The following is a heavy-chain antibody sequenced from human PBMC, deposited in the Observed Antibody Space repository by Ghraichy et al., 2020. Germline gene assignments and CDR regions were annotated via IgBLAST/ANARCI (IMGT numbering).Heavy chain of an antibody. V-gene: IGHV4-34*01. D-gene: IGHD5-24*01. J-gene: IGHJ4*02. CDR2: IDHSGNT. Sequence: SETLSLMCAVYNGSFSDYYWSWIRQPPGKGLEWIGEIDHSGNTNYKPSLKSRVTISVDTSKNQFSLRLRSVTAAETAVYYCASVRRWLQNIDYWGQGSLVTVSS. CDR3: ASVRRWLQNIDY. CDR1: NGSFSDYY.